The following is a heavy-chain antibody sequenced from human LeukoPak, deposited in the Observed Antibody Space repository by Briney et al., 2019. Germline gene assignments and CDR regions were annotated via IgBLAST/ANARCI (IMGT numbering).Heavy chain of an antibody. J-gene: IGHJ6*04. Sequence: SETLSLTCSVSGYSISSGYFWAWIRQPPGKGLEWIGSIEHSGSTYYNPSLKSRVSISVDKSKNHFSLKLSSVTAADTAVYYCAREPDVWGKGTTVTISS. CDR3: AREPDV. CDR2: IEHSGST. V-gene: IGHV4-38-2*02. CDR1: GYSISSGYF.